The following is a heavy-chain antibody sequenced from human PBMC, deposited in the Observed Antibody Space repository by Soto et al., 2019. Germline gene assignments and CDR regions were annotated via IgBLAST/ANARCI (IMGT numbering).Heavy chain of an antibody. V-gene: IGHV4-31*03. D-gene: IGHD3-16*01. CDR1: GGSISSGGYY. CDR2: VHHSGST. Sequence: VQLQESGPGLVKPSETLSLTCSVSGGSISSGGYYWSWIRQHPGKGLEWIGHVHHSGSTYYSPSLKSRVTLSIDTSKNHFSLKLSSVTAADTAVYYCARDYDFIQGAFDIWGQGTMVIVSS. J-gene: IGHJ3*02. CDR3: ARDYDFIQGAFDI.